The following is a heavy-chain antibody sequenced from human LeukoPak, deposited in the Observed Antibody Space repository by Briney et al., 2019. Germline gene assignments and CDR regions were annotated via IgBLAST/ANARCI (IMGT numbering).Heavy chain of an antibody. CDR2: IIPIFGTA. CDR3: ARDPRYSYANAH. J-gene: IGHJ4*02. Sequence: VASVKVSCKASGGTFSNYTISWVRQAPGQGLEWMGRIIPIFGTANYAQKFQGRVTITTDESTSTAYMELSSLRSEDTAVYYCARDPRYSYANAHWGQGTLVTVSS. CDR1: GGTFSNYT. D-gene: IGHD5-18*01. V-gene: IGHV1-69*05.